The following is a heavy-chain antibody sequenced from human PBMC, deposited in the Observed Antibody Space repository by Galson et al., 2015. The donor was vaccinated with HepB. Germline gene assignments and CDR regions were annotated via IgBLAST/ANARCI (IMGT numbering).Heavy chain of an antibody. CDR1: GFTFDDYA. J-gene: IGHJ6*02. V-gene: IGHV3-9*01. Sequence: SLRLSCAASGFTFDDYATHWVRQAPGKGLEWVSGISWNSGSIGYADSVKGRFTISRDNAKNSLYLQMNSLRAEDTALYYCAKVHYYYGMDIWGRGTTVTVSS. CDR3: AKVHYYYGMDI. CDR2: ISWNSGSI.